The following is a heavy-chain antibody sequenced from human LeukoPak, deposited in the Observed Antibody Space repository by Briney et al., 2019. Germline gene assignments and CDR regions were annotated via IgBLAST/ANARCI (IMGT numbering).Heavy chain of an antibody. Sequence: PGGSLRLSCAASGFTVSNNYMSWVRQAPGKGLEWVSLLYTGGNTYFADSVKGRFTISRDNSKNTLYLQMNSLRAEDTAVYYCAKSTEGYSGSYLFDYWGQGTLSPSPQ. CDR1: GFTVSNNY. CDR3: AKSTEGYSGSYLFDY. CDR2: LYTGGNT. V-gene: IGHV3-53*01. J-gene: IGHJ4*02. D-gene: IGHD1-26*01.